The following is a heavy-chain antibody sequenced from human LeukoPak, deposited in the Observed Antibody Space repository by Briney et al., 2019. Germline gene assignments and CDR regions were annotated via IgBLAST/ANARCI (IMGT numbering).Heavy chain of an antibody. J-gene: IGHJ4*02. D-gene: IGHD4-17*01. CDR1: GFSFSDYG. CDR2: INSNGAVI. V-gene: IGHV3-48*01. CDR3: ARDPDGDYDFDY. Sequence: GGSLRLSCAASGFSFSDYGMNWVRRAPGKGLEWLSHINSNGAVISYADSVKGRFTISRDTAKSSLYLQMNSPKIEDTTIYFCARDPDGDYDFDYWGQGTLVTVSS.